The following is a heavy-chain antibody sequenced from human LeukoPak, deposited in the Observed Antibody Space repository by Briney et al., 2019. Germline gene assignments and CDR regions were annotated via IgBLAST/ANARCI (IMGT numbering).Heavy chain of an antibody. CDR3: AREYSYGFVDAFDI. V-gene: IGHV3-30-3*01. CDR1: GFTFSSYA. J-gene: IGHJ3*02. D-gene: IGHD5-18*01. CDR2: ISYDGSNK. Sequence: PGRSLRLSCAASGFTFSSYAMHWVRQAPGKGLEWVAVISYDGSNKYYADSVKGRFTISRDNSKNTLYLQMNSLRAEDTAVYYCAREYSYGFVDAFDIWGQGTMVTVSS.